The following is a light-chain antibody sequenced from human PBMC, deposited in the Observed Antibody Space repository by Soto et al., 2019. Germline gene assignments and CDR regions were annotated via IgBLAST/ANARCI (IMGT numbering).Light chain of an antibody. J-gene: IGLJ3*02. Sequence: QPVLTQPPSVSAAPGQKVTISCSGGSSNIGNNYVSWYQQLPGTAPKLLIYENNKRPSGIPDRFSGSKSGTSATLGITGLQTGDEADYYCGTWDSSLSAWVFGGGTQLTVL. V-gene: IGLV1-51*02. CDR2: ENN. CDR1: SSNIGNNY. CDR3: GTWDSSLSAWV.